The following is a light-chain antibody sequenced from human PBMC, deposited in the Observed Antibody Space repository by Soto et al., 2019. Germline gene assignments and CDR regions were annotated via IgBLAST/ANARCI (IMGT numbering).Light chain of an antibody. CDR3: QQSFTTPLT. CDR2: VAS. J-gene: IGKJ4*01. Sequence: IQIIQSPSSLSASVGDRGTIACRASQSIGRFLNWHQQKPGKPPNVLINVASTLRSGVPSRFSGSGSGTDFNLTINSLQPEPFATYFCQQSFTTPLTLGGGTKLDIK. V-gene: IGKV1-39*01. CDR1: QSIGRF.